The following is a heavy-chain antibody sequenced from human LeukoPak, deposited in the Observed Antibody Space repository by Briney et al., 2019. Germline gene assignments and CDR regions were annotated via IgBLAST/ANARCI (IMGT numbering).Heavy chain of an antibody. CDR3: TTGYSSGWCVFLDY. CDR2: IKSKTDGGTT. V-gene: IGHV3-15*01. J-gene: IGHJ4*02. D-gene: IGHD6-19*01. CDR1: GYTFTSYG. Sequence: SCKASGYTFTSYGVSWVRQAPGKGLEGVGRIKSKTDGGTTDYAAPVKGRFTISRDDSKNTLYLQMNSLKTEDTAVYYCTTGYSSGWCVFLDYWGQGTLVTVSS.